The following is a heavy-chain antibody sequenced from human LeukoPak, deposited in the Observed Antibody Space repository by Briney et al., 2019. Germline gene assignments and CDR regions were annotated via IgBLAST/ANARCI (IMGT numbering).Heavy chain of an antibody. J-gene: IGHJ5*02. Sequence: SETLSLTCTVSGGSISSGSYYWSWIRQPPGKGLEWIGYIYYSGSTNYNPSLKSRVTISVDTSKNQFSLKLSSVTAADTAVYYCARREYYYGSEDFDWFDPWGQGTLVTVSS. CDR2: IYYSGST. CDR3: ARREYYYGSEDFDWFDP. V-gene: IGHV4-61*01. D-gene: IGHD3-10*01. CDR1: GGSISSGSYY.